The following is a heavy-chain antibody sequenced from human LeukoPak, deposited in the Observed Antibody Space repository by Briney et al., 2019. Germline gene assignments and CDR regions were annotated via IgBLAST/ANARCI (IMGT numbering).Heavy chain of an antibody. Sequence: SETLSLTCTVSGVSMSGYYWSWIRQPPGKGLEWIGYIYYSGSTNYNPSLKSRVTISVDTSKNQFSLKLSSVTAADTGVYYCARGGYGDYDAVDYWGQGTLVTVSS. CDR1: GVSMSGYY. CDR3: ARGGYGDYDAVDY. V-gene: IGHV4-59*01. J-gene: IGHJ4*02. CDR2: IYYSGST. D-gene: IGHD4-17*01.